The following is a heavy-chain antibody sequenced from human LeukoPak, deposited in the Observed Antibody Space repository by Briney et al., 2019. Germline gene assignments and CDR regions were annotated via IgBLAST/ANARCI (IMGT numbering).Heavy chain of an antibody. Sequence: PGGSLRLSCAASRFTFSSYAMHWVRQAPGKGLEWVAVISYDGSNKYYADSVKGRFTISRGNSKNTLYLQMNSLRAEDTAVYYCARGDSSLDALDYWGQGTLVTVSS. V-gene: IGHV3-30*04. CDR1: RFTFSSYA. J-gene: IGHJ4*02. D-gene: IGHD6-19*01. CDR2: ISYDGSNK. CDR3: ARGDSSLDALDY.